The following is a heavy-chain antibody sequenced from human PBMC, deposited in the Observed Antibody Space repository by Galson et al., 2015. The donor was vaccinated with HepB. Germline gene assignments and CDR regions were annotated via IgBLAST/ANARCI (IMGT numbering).Heavy chain of an antibody. CDR1: GGTFSGYS. V-gene: IGHV1-69*02. D-gene: IGHD7-27*01. J-gene: IGHJ4*02. CDR3: SRVPVGSSMGIPFDY. CDR2: VFPDLGVG. Sequence: SLKVSCTASGGTFSGYSMHWVRQAPGQGLEWMGRVFPDLGVGNSPHKFQDRVTFTVDTSRTTAYMELSSLTSDDTAVYFCSRVPVGSSMGIPFDYWGQGTLVTVSS.